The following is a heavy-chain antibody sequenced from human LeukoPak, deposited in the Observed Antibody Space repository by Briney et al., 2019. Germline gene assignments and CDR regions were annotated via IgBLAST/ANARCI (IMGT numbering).Heavy chain of an antibody. V-gene: IGHV3-30*02. CDR3: AKPYGVYSYGDYFDY. J-gene: IGHJ4*02. D-gene: IGHD5-18*01. CDR2: IRYDGSNK. CDR1: GFTFSSYG. Sequence: GGSLRLSCAASGFTFSSYGMHWVRQAPGKGLEWVAFIRYDGSNKYYADSVKGRFTISRDNSKNTLYLQMNSLRAEDAAVYYCAKPYGVYSYGDYFDYWGQGTLVTVSS.